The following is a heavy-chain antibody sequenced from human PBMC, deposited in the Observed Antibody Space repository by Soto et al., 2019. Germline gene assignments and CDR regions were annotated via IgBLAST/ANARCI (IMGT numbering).Heavy chain of an antibody. CDR3: AKAPYSSGPGEFDY. D-gene: IGHD6-19*01. CDR2: ISGSDGST. V-gene: IGHV3-23*01. Sequence: PGGSLRLSCAASGFTFSTYAMSWVRQAPGKGLEWVSVISGSDGSTNYADSVKGRFTISRDNSKSTLYLQMNSLRAEDTAVYYCAKAPYSSGPGEFDYWGQGTLVTVSS. J-gene: IGHJ4*02. CDR1: GFTFSTYA.